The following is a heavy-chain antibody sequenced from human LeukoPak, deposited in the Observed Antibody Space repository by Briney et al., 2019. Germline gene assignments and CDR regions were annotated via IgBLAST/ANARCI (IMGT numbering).Heavy chain of an antibody. J-gene: IGHJ2*01. V-gene: IGHV3-53*01. CDR1: GFSVSSNH. D-gene: IGHD3-22*01. Sequence: GGSLRLSCTASGFSVSSNHMSWVRQAPGKGLEWVSLTYGGGATSYAESVKGRFTLSRDNSKNTLFFGMNSLRAEDTAVYYCARLAAGYWYFDLWGRGTLVTVSS. CDR2: TYGGGAT. CDR3: ARLAAGYWYFDL.